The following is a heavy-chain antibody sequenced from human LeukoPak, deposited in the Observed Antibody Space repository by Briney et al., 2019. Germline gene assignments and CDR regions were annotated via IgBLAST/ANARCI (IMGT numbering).Heavy chain of an antibody. CDR3: ARDRAWNYFDY. CDR2: ISNDGSRK. J-gene: IGHJ4*02. V-gene: IGHV3-30*03. D-gene: IGHD3-3*01. Sequence: GGSLRLSCAPSGFTFSRHGMHWVRQAPGKGLEWVAIISNDGSRKYYAHSVEGRFTISRDNSKNTLYLQVDSLRAEDTAVYYCARDRAWNYFDYWGQGTLVTVSS. CDR1: GFTFSRHG.